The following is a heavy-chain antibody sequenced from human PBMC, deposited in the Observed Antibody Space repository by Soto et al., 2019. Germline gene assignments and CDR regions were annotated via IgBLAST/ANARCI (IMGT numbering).Heavy chain of an antibody. CDR2: IIPIFGTA. CDR3: ARDLGSGYDYWWFAP. CDR1: GGTFSSYA. Sequence: SVKVSCKASGGTFSSYAISWVRQAPGQGLEWMGGIIPIFGTANYAQKFQGRVTITADESTSTAYMELSSLRSEDTAVYYCARDLGSGYDYWWFAPWGQGTLVTVSS. D-gene: IGHD5-12*01. V-gene: IGHV1-69*13. J-gene: IGHJ5*02.